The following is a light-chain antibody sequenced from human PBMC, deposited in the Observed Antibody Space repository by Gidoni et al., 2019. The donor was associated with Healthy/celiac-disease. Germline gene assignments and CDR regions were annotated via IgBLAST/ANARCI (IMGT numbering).Light chain of an antibody. CDR3: QQRSNWPL. J-gene: IGKJ4*01. CDR2: DAS. V-gene: IGKV3-11*01. CDR1: QSVSSY. Sequence: EIVLTQSPATLSLSPGERATLSCRASQSVSSYFAWYQQKHGQAPRLLIYDASNRATGIPARFSGSGSGTDFTLTISSLEPEDFAVYYCQQRSNWPLFGGGTKVEIK.